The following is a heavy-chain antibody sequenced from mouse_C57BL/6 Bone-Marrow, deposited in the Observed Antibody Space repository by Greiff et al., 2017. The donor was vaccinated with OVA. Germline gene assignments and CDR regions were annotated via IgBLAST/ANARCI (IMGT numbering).Heavy chain of an antibody. D-gene: IGHD1-1*01. Sequence: VKLMESGAELVKPGASVKMSCKASGYTFTTYPIEWMKQNHGKSLEWIGNFHPYNDDTKYNEKFKGKATLTVEKSSSTVYLELSRLTSDDSAVYYCARGYYYGSYYYAMDYWGQGTSVTVSS. CDR1: GYTFTTYP. CDR2: FHPYNDDT. V-gene: IGHV1-47*01. CDR3: ARGYYYGSYYYAMDY. J-gene: IGHJ4*01.